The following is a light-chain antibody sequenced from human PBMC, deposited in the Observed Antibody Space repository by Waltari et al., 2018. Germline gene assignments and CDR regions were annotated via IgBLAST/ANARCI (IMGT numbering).Light chain of an antibody. CDR3: HQYNDRPWT. Sequence: EIVMTQSPATLSLSAGDRAALSCTASPSYGHHVAWYQQRPGQAPTLLPYAASTRATGVPSRFSGSGSGTEFSLAISSLQSDDFGVYYCHQYNDRPWTFGQGTRVE. CDR1: PSYGHH. CDR2: AAS. V-gene: IGKV3-15*01. J-gene: IGKJ1*01.